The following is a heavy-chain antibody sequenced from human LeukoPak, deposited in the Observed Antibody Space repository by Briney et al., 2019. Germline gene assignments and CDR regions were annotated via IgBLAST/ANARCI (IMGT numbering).Heavy chain of an antibody. CDR2: ISGSGGST. D-gene: IGHD3-22*01. CDR3: ATEYNYYDSSGYLDY. Sequence: GGSLRLSCAASGFTFSSDAMSLVRQAPGKVLEWVSAISGSGGSTYYPDSVKGRFTISRDNSKNTLYLQMNSLRAEDTAVYYCATEYNYYDSSGYLDYWGQGTLVTVSS. CDR1: GFTFSSDA. V-gene: IGHV3-23*01. J-gene: IGHJ4*02.